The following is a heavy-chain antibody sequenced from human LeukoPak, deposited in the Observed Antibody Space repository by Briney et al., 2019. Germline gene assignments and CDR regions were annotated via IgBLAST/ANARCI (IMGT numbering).Heavy chain of an antibody. CDR2: ISSSSSDI. D-gene: IGHD6-13*01. Sequence: GGSLRLSCAASGFSFSSYEMNWVRQAPGKGLEWVSYISSSSSDIYYADSVKGRFIISRDNAKNSLYLQMSSLRAEDTAVYYCARDSLSIAAEIDYWGQGALVTVSS. CDR1: GFSFSSYE. V-gene: IGHV3-48*03. J-gene: IGHJ4*02. CDR3: ARDSLSIAAEIDY.